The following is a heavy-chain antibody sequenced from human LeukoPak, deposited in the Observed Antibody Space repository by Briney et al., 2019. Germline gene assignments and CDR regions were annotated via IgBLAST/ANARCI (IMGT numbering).Heavy chain of an antibody. V-gene: IGHV3-7*01. CDR3: ASGQQLGY. D-gene: IGHD6-6*01. CDR1: GFTFSNYW. J-gene: IGHJ4*02. Sequence: GGSLRLSCAASGFTFSNYWMSWVRQAPGKGLEWVANIKQDGSEKYYVDSVKGRFTIARDNAKNSLYVQMNSLRAEDTAVYYCASGQQLGYWGQGTLVTVSS. CDR2: IKQDGSEK.